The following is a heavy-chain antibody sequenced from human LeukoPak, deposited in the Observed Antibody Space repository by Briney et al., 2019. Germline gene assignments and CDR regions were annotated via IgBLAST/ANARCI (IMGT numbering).Heavy chain of an antibody. J-gene: IGHJ6*03. D-gene: IGHD2-2*01. Sequence: ASVKVSCKASGGTFSSYAISWVRQAPGQGLEWMGWISAYNGNTNYAQKLQGRVTMTTDTSTSTAYMELRSLRSDDTAVYYCARLVVPAAKGYYYYYYMDVWGKGTTVTVSS. CDR3: ARLVVPAAKGYYYYYYMDV. CDR2: ISAYNGNT. CDR1: GGTFSSYA. V-gene: IGHV1-18*01.